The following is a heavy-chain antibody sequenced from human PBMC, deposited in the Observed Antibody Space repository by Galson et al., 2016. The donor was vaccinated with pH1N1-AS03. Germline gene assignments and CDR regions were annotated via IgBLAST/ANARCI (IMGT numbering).Heavy chain of an antibody. Sequence: SVKVSCKASAGTFGTYGITWVQQGPGQGLEWMGGIIPAVGITHYAQKYPGRVTFTADESTTTAYMELSRLRSEDTAVYFCARVACSSIICLDDWGQGTLVTVSS. CDR3: ARVACSSIICLDD. CDR1: AGTFGTYG. J-gene: IGHJ4*02. D-gene: IGHD2-2*01. V-gene: IGHV1-69*10. CDR2: IIPAVGIT.